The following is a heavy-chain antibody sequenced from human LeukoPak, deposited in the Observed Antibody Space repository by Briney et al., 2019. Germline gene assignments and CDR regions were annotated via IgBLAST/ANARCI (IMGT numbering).Heavy chain of an antibody. Sequence: ASVKVSCKTSGYTFTSYGITWVRQAPGQGLEWIGWISTYNGNTKYAQKLQGRVTMTTDTSTSTAYMELRSLRSDDTAVYYCARHQFLVSVYGMDVWGQGTTVTVSS. V-gene: IGHV1-18*01. CDR2: ISTYNGNT. J-gene: IGHJ6*02. CDR3: ARHQFLVSVYGMDV. D-gene: IGHD2-2*01. CDR1: GYTFTSYG.